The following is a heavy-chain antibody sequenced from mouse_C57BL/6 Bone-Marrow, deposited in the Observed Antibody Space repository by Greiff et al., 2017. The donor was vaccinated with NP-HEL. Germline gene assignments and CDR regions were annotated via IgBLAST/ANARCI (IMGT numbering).Heavy chain of an antibody. J-gene: IGHJ3*01. V-gene: IGHV1-18*01. CDR3: ARFDYLAWFAY. CDR1: GYTFTDYN. D-gene: IGHD2-4*01. CDR2: INPNNGGT. Sequence: EVKLQESGPELVKPGASVKIPCKASGYTFTDYNMDWVKQSHGKSLEWIGDINPNNGGTIYNQKFKGKATLTVDKSSSTAYMELRSLTSEDTAVYYCARFDYLAWFAYWGQGTLVTVSA.